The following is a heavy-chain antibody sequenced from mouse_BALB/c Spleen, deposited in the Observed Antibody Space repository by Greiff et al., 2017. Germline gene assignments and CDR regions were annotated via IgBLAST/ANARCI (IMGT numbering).Heavy chain of an antibody. CDR3: ARWGQDAMDY. CDR2: INPSSGYT. J-gene: IGHJ4*01. Sequence: QVQLKQSGAELARPGASVKMSCKASGYTFTSYTMHWVKQRPGQGLEWIGYINPSSGYTNYNQKFKDKATLTADKSSSTAYMQLSSLTSEDSAVYYCARWGQDAMDYWGQGTSVTVSS. D-gene: IGHD3-3*01. CDR1: GYTFTSYT. V-gene: IGHV1-4*01.